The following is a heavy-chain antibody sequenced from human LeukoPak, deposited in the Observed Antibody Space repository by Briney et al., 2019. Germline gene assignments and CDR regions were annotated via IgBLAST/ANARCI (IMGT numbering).Heavy chain of an antibody. V-gene: IGHV1-2*02. CDR2: INPNSGGT. D-gene: IGHD1-26*01. Sequence: ASVKVSCKASGYTFTGYYMHWVRQAPGQGLEWMGWINPNSGGTNYAQKFQGRVTMTRDTSISTAYMELSRLRSDDTAVYYCARVVWRRWELRGGHAFDIWGQGTMVTVSS. J-gene: IGHJ3*02. CDR3: ARVVWRRWELRGGHAFDI. CDR1: GYTFTGYY.